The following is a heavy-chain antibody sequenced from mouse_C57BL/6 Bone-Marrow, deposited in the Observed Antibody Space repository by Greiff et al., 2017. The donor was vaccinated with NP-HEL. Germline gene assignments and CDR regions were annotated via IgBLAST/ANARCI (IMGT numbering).Heavy chain of an antibody. V-gene: IGHV1-81*01. J-gene: IGHJ4*01. D-gene: IGHD2-4*01. CDR2: IYPRSGNT. CDR3: ARGGLRRNFPYYYAMDY. Sequence: VQLQQSGAELARPGASVKLSCKASGYTFTSYGISWVKQRTGQGLEWIGEIYPRSGNTYYNEKFKGKATLTADKSSSTAYMELRSLTSEGSAVYFCARGGLRRNFPYYYAMDYWGQGTSVTVSS. CDR1: GYTFTSYG.